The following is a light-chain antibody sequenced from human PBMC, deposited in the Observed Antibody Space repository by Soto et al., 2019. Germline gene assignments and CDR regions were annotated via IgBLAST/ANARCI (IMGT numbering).Light chain of an antibody. CDR1: QSVSSN. Sequence: EIVMTQSPATLSVSPGERATLSCRASQSVSSNLAWYQQKPGQAPRLLIYGASTRATGIPARFSGSGSGTEFTLTISSLQSEDFAVYYCQQYNNWPQPYTFDQGTKLEIK. V-gene: IGKV3-15*01. CDR2: GAS. J-gene: IGKJ2*01. CDR3: QQYNNWPQPYT.